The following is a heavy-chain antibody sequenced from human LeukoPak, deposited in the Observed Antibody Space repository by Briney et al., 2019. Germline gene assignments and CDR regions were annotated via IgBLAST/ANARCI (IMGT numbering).Heavy chain of an antibody. CDR3: ARDHYNILTGYFSY. J-gene: IGHJ4*02. V-gene: IGHV3-21*01. CDR1: GFTLSGYG. D-gene: IGHD3-9*01. CDR2: INPSSNYI. Sequence: PGGSLRLSCAASGFTLSGYGMHWVRQAPGKGLEWVSSINPSSNYIYYTDSVKGRFTVSRDNAKNSLFLQMNSLRAEDTAVYYCARDHYNILTGYFSYWGQGTLVAVSS.